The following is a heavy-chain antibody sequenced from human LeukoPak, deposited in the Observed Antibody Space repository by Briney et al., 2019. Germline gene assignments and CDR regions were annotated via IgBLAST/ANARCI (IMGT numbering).Heavy chain of an antibody. Sequence: SETLSLTCTVSRGSVNSGSYYWRWIRQPPGKGLEWIGYISFSGSTNYNPSLKSRVTISVDTSKNQFSLRLSSVTAADTAVYYCARGRMTGVFDYWGQGTLSTVSS. CDR2: ISFSGST. V-gene: IGHV4-61*01. CDR3: ARGRMTGVFDY. D-gene: IGHD3-9*01. J-gene: IGHJ4*02. CDR1: RGSVNSGSYY.